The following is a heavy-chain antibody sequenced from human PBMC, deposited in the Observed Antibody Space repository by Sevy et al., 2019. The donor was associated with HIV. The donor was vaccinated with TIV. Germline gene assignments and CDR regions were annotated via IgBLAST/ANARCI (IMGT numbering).Heavy chain of an antibody. CDR3: AREAVLSGGVIVSYGMDV. J-gene: IGHJ6*02. V-gene: IGHV3-30*04. D-gene: IGHD3-16*02. CDR1: GFSFSRSP. Sequence: GGSLRLSCATSGFSFSRSPMHWVRQAPGKGLEWVAVMSYNGNKKYNEDSVKGRFTFSRDDPKNTLYLQMNSLRVEDTAVYYCAREAVLSGGVIVSYGMDVWGQGTTVTVSS. CDR2: MSYNGNKK.